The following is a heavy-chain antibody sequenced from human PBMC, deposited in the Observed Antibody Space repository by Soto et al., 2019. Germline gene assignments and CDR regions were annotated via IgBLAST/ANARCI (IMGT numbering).Heavy chain of an antibody. V-gene: IGHV4-59*08. CDR1: GGSISSYF. CDR3: ARQVSSAWPPYYYDMDV. CDR2: IHYSGST. J-gene: IGHJ6*02. D-gene: IGHD6-25*01. Sequence: PSETLSLTWTVSGGSISSYFWSWIRQPPGRGLEWIGHIHYSGSTNYNPSLKSRVTISVDTSKNQVSLKLSSVTAADTAMYFCARQVSSAWPPYYYDMDVWGQGTTVT.